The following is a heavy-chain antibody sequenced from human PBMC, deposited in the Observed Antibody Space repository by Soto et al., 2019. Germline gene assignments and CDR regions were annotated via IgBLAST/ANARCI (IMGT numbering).Heavy chain of an antibody. CDR2: MNPNSGNT. D-gene: IGHD2-2*01. V-gene: IGHV1-8*01. J-gene: IGHJ3*02. CDR1: GYTFTSYD. Sequence: KKPQASVKVSCKASGYTFTSYDINWVRQATGQGLEWMGWMNPNSGNTGYAQKFQGRVTMTRNTSISTAYMELSSLRSEDTAVYYCARVYCSSTSCYESVDAFDIWGQGTMVTVSS. CDR3: ARVYCSSTSCYESVDAFDI.